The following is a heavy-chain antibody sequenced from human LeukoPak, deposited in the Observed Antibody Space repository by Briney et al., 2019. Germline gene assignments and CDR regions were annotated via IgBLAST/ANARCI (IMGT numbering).Heavy chain of an antibody. V-gene: IGHV4-39*07. Sequence: SETLSLTCTVSGGSISSSSYYWGWIRQPPGKGLEWIGSIYYSGSTYYNPSLKSRVTISVDTSKNQFSLKLSSVTAAGTAVYYCASVAEGFDPWGQGTLVTVSS. J-gene: IGHJ5*02. D-gene: IGHD5-12*01. CDR1: GGSISSSSYY. CDR2: IYYSGST. CDR3: ASVAEGFDP.